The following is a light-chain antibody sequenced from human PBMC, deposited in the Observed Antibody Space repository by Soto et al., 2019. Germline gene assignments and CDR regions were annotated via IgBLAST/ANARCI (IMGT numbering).Light chain of an antibody. Sequence: IVLTQSPGTLSLSPGDRATLSCRASQSVYSNSLAWYQQKPGQAPRLLIYGAYNRATGIPDRFSGSGSGTDFTLTISRLEPEDFAVYYCQQSGSSPFTFGQGTKLEIK. CDR3: QQSGSSPFT. CDR2: GAY. J-gene: IGKJ2*01. CDR1: QSVYSNS. V-gene: IGKV3-20*01.